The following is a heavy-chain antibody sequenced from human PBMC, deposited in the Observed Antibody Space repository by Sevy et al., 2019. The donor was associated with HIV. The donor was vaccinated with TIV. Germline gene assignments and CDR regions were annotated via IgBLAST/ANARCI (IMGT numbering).Heavy chain of an antibody. CDR2: ISSSSSYI. J-gene: IGHJ6*02. CDR1: GFTFSSYS. CDR3: AREGIVVVPAATSYGMDV. Sequence: GPLRLSCAASGFTFSSYSMNWVRQAPGKGLEWVSSISSSSSYIYYADSVKGRFTISRDNAKNSLYLQMNSLRAEDTAVYYCAREGIVVVPAATSYGMDVWGQGTTVTVSS. D-gene: IGHD2-2*01. V-gene: IGHV3-21*01.